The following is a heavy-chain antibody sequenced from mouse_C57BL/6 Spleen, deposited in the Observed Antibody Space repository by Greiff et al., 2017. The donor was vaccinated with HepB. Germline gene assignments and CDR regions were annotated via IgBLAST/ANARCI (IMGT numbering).Heavy chain of an antibody. Sequence: EVQLQQSGPELVKPGASVKISCKASGYTFTDYYMNWVKQSHGKSLEWIGDINPNNGGTSYNQKFKGKATLTVDKSSSTAYMELRSLTSEDSAVYYCARGSYGSSGDYWGQGTTLTVSS. CDR1: GYTFTDYY. CDR3: ARGSYGSSGDY. D-gene: IGHD1-1*01. CDR2: INPNNGGT. J-gene: IGHJ2*01. V-gene: IGHV1-26*01.